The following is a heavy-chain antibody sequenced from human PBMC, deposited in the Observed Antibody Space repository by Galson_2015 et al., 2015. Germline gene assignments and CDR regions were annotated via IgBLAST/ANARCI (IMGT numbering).Heavy chain of an antibody. CDR3: TYRQSFYGVYADY. J-gene: IGHJ4*02. V-gene: IGHV2-5*01. D-gene: IGHD4-17*01. Sequence: PALVKPTQILTLTCTFSGFSFTTRGVGVGWIRQPPGKALEWLAITYWNDDRRYSPSLRSRLTITKDSSTNQVVLTMTNMDPVDTATYYCTYRQSFYGVYADYWGQGTLVTVSS. CDR2: TYWNDDR. CDR1: GFSFTTRGVG.